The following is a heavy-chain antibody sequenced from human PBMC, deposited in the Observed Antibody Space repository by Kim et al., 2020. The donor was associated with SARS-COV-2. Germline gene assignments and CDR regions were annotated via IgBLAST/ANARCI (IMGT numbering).Heavy chain of an antibody. D-gene: IGHD2-21*02. V-gene: IGHV3-23*01. Sequence: DSVKGRFTISRENSKNPLYLQMNSLRAEDTAVYYCAKDLRYGGNSWEFDYWGQGTLVTVSS. J-gene: IGHJ4*02. CDR3: AKDLRYGGNSWEFDY.